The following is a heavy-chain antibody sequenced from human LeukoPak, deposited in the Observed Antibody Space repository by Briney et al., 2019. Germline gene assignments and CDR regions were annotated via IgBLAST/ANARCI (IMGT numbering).Heavy chain of an antibody. J-gene: IGHJ3*02. Sequence: GGSLRLSCAASGFTVSSNYMSWVRQAPGKGLEWVSAISGSGGSTYYADSVKGRFTISRDNSKNTLYLQMNSLRAEDTAVYYCARKDVLRFLEDAFDIWGQGTMVTVSS. V-gene: IGHV3-53*05. CDR3: ARKDVLRFLEDAFDI. D-gene: IGHD3-3*01. CDR1: GFTVSSNY. CDR2: ISGSGGST.